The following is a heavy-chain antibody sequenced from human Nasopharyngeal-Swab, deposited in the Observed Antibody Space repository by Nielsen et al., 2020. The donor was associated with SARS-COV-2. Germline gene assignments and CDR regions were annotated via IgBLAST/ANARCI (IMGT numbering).Heavy chain of an antibody. V-gene: IGHV3-23*01. CDR3: TTRVFKSESNGYVRDS. D-gene: IGHD5-12*01. J-gene: IGHJ4*02. CDR1: GFTFSSYW. Sequence: GESLKISCVASGFTFSSYWMRWVRQAPGKGLEWVSTINNSGGSTYYADSVKGRFTISRDNSKNTLYLQLNSLRAEDTAVYFCTTRVFKSESNGYVRDSWGQGTLVTVSS. CDR2: INNSGGST.